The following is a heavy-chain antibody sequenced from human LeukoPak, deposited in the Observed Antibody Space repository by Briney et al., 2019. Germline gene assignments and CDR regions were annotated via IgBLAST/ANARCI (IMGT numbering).Heavy chain of an antibody. D-gene: IGHD3-22*01. V-gene: IGHV3-21*01. Sequence: GGSLRLSCAASGFTLRSYTMNWVRQAPGKGLEWVSSIGISSNKIYYADSVKGRFIISRDNAKNSVYLQMNSLRAEDTAVYYCARDRGYYIDYWGQGTLVTVSS. CDR3: ARDRGYYIDY. J-gene: IGHJ4*02. CDR1: GFTLRSYT. CDR2: IGISSNKI.